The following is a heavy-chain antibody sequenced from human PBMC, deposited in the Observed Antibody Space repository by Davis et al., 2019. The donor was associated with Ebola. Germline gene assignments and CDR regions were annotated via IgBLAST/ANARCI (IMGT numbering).Heavy chain of an antibody. J-gene: IGHJ4*02. V-gene: IGHV1-69*04. CDR3: ARVGYFDSSGYYDDS. CDR1: GYNFIRYD. Sequence: SVKVSCKPSGYNFIRYDINWVRQAPGQGLEWMGRIIPVLGVENYAQKFQGRVTMTADKSTSTAFMELSSLRSEDTAVYYCARVGYFDSSGYYDDSWGQGTLVTVSS. CDR2: IIPVLGVE. D-gene: IGHD3-22*01.